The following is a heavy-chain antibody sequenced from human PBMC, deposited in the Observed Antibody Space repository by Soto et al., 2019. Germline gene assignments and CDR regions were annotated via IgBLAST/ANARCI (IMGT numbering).Heavy chain of an antibody. Sequence: ASVKVSCKASGYTFTSYAMHWVRQAPGQRLEWMGWINAGNGNTKYSQKFQGRVTITRDTSASTAYMELSSLRSEDTAVYYCALVGSYRAPYFDYWGQGTLVTVSS. CDR2: INAGNGNT. V-gene: IGHV1-3*01. CDR3: ALVGSYRAPYFDY. D-gene: IGHD1-26*01. J-gene: IGHJ4*02. CDR1: GYTFTSYA.